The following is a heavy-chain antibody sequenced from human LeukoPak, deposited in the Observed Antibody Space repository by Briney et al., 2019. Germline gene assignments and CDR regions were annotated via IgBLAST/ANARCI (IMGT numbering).Heavy chain of an antibody. V-gene: IGHV3-30*09. CDR1: GFTISNYA. Sequence: GGSRRLSCAASGFTISNYAIHWVRQAPGKGLEWVAVISYDGSNKYYADSVKGRFAISRDNSKNTLFLQMNNLRAEDTAVYYCARGDYSDNSGSFNDAFDVWGQGAVVTVSS. D-gene: IGHD3-22*01. CDR2: ISYDGSNK. CDR3: ARGDYSDNSGSFNDAFDV. J-gene: IGHJ3*01.